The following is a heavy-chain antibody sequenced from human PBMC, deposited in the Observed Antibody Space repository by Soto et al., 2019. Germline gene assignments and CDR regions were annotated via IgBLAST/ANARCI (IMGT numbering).Heavy chain of an antibody. CDR2: IPHDGTNK. J-gene: IGHJ6*02. CDR1: GFTFSSYG. Sequence: GGSLRLSCAASGFTFSSYGMHWVRQAPGKGLEWVAVIPHDGTNKYYGDSVKGRFTISRDDSKNTLYLQMNSLRVEDTAVYYCAKNKFCSSTSCHYYGMDVWGQGTTVTVSS. D-gene: IGHD2-2*01. V-gene: IGHV3-30*02. CDR3: AKNKFCSSTSCHYYGMDV.